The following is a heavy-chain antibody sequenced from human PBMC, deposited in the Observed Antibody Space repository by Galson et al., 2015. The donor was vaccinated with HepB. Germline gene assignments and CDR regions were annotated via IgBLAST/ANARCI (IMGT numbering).Heavy chain of an antibody. CDR3: ARQKPYNWNDVGAFDI. Sequence: SLRLSCAASGFTFSSYWMSWVRQAPGKGLEWVANIKQDGSEKYYVDSVKGRFTISRDNAKNSLYLQMNSLRAEDTAVYYCARQKPYNWNDVGAFDIWGQGTMATVSS. V-gene: IGHV3-7*03. J-gene: IGHJ3*02. D-gene: IGHD1-1*01. CDR1: GFTFSSYW. CDR2: IKQDGSEK.